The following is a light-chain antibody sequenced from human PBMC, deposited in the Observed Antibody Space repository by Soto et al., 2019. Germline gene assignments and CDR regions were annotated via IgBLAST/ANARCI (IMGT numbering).Light chain of an antibody. V-gene: IGLV2-23*03. J-gene: IGLJ2*01. CDR3: YSFAGGATFV. Sequence: QSALTQPASVSGSPGQSITISCTGTSSDVGSYNLVSWYQQHPGKAPKLLISEGSKRPSGVSDRFSGSRSGTTASLTISALQAEDEADYSCYSFAGGATFVFGGGTKLTVL. CDR1: SSDVGSYNL. CDR2: EGS.